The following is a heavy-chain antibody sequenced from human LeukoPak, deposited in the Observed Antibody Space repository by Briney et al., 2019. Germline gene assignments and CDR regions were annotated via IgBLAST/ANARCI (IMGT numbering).Heavy chain of an antibody. Sequence: GGSLRLSCAASGFTVSGNYIYWVRQAPGKGLEWVSFINTADYTYYAESVKGRFTISRDNSKNTLHLQMNSLRVEDTAAYYCARARGYSYGRYYNGMDLWGQGTTATVSS. D-gene: IGHD5-18*01. CDR1: GFTVSGNY. CDR2: INTADYT. V-gene: IGHV3-66*01. J-gene: IGHJ6*02. CDR3: ARARGYSYGRYYNGMDL.